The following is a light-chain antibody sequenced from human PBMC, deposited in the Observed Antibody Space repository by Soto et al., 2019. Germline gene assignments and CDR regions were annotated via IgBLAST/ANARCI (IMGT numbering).Light chain of an antibody. CDR2: DAY. Sequence: EIHMSQSTSTLSASVGYRFTITCRASQSISSWLAWYQQKPGNAPKLXIYDAYSLESGVPSRFSGRRSGTEFTLTIAGLQTADFATYYCQQYESYPPLTFGGGTKV. CDR3: QQYESYPPLT. J-gene: IGKJ4*01. V-gene: IGKV1-5*01. CDR1: QSISSW.